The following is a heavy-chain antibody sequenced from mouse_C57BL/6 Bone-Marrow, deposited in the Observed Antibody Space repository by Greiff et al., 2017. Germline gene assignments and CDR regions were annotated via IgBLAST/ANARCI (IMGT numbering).Heavy chain of an antibody. V-gene: IGHV1-4*01. CDR1: GYTFTSYT. J-gene: IGHJ3*01. CDR3: AGRDYYGSSPFAY. CDR2: INPSSGYT. D-gene: IGHD1-1*01. Sequence: VKLQQSGAELARPGASVKMSCKASGYTFTSYTMHWVKQRPGQGLEWIGYINPSSGYTKYNQKFKDKATLTADKSSSTAYMQLSSLTSEDSAFYYCAGRDYYGSSPFAYWGQGTLVTVSA.